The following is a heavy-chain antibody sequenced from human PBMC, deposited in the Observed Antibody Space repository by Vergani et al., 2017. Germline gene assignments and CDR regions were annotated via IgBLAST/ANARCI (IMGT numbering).Heavy chain of an antibody. V-gene: IGHV4-34*01. D-gene: IGHD2-2*01. CDR3: ARGGGSTNERSLNWFDP. CDR2: INHSGST. Sequence: VQLQQWGAGLLKPSETLSLTCAVYGGSFSGYYWSWIRQPPGKGLEWIGEINHSGSTNYNPSLKSRVTISVDTSKNQFSLKLSSVTAADTAVYYCARGGGSTNERSLNWFDPWGQGTLVTVSS. CDR1: GGSFSGYY. J-gene: IGHJ5*02.